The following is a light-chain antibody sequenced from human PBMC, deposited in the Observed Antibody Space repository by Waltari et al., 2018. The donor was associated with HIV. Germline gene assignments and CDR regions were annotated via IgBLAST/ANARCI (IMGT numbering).Light chain of an antibody. Sequence: QSALTQPASVSGSPGQSLTISCTGTSSDVGGYTYVSWYQQHPGKAPKLMIYEVSNRPSGVSSRFAGSKSGNTASLTISGLQAEDEADYYCSSYTSSSTRVFGGGTNLTVL. V-gene: IGLV2-14*01. J-gene: IGLJ3*02. CDR1: SSDVGGYTY. CDR2: EVS. CDR3: SSYTSSSTRV.